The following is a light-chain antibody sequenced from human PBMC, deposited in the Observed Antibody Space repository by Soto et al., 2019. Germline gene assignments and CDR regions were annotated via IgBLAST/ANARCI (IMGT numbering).Light chain of an antibody. CDR1: SSDVGGYDY. CDR2: EVS. CDR3: SSFSSSSTLYV. V-gene: IGLV2-14*01. Sequence: QSALTQPASVSASPGQSMTISCTGTSSDVGGYDYVSWYQQHPGKAPKLMLYEVSNRPSGVSNRFSGSKSGNTASLSISGLQAEYEADYYCSSFSSSSTLYVFGTGP. J-gene: IGLJ1*01.